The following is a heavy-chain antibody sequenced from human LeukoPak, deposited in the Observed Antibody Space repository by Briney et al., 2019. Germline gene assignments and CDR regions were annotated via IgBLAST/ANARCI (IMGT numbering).Heavy chain of an antibody. CDR3: VKEAIGYSFSDY. V-gene: IGHV3-30-3*01. J-gene: IGHJ4*02. D-gene: IGHD1-26*01. CDR1: GFTFSSYA. CDR2: ISYDGSNK. Sequence: PGRSLRLSCAASGFTFSSYAMHWVRQAPGKGLEWVAVISYDGSNKYYADSVKGRFTISRDNSKNTLYLQMNSLRAEDTAVYYCVKEAIGYSFSDYWGQGTLVTVSS.